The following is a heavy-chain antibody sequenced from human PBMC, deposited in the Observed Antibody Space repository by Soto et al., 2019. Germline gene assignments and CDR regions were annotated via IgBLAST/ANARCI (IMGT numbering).Heavy chain of an antibody. CDR1: GFTFRSFD. Sequence: EVQLVESGGGLVQPGGSLRLTCAASGFTFRSFDVHWVRQATGKGLEWVATIGTIGDTYYPVSVKGRFTVSRENANSSVSLQMDSLRVGDTAVYFCVRGQEVGAHFFDSWGQGTPVTVSS. CDR3: VRGQEVGAHFFDS. J-gene: IGHJ4*02. D-gene: IGHD2-15*01. CDR2: IGTIGDT. V-gene: IGHV3-13*01.